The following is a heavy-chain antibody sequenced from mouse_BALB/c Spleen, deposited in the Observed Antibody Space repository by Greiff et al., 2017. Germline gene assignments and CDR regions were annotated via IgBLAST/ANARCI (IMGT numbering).Heavy chain of an antibody. CDR3: ATGSMDY. D-gene: IGHD4-1*01. CDR1: GYTFTSYW. V-gene: IGHV1-69*02. J-gene: IGHJ4*01. Sequence: VQLQQSGAELVKPGASVKLSCKASGYTFTSYWMHWVKQRPGQGLEWIGEIDPSDSYTNYNQKFKGKATLTVDKSSSTAYMQLSSLTSEDSAVYYCATGSMDYWGQGTSVTVSS. CDR2: IDPSDSYT.